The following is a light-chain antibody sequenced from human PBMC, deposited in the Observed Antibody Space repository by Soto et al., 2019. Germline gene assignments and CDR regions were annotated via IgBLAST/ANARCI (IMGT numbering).Light chain of an antibody. J-gene: IGLJ1*01. CDR1: SSDVGGYNY. CDR2: DVT. V-gene: IGLV2-11*01. CDR3: CSFAGTDKVV. Sequence: QSALTQPRSVSGSPGQSVTISCPGTSSDVGGYNYVSWYQQHPGKAPRLLIYDVTKRPSGVPDRFSGSRSGNTASLTISGLQAEDEADYYCCSFAGTDKVVFGGGTKLTVL.